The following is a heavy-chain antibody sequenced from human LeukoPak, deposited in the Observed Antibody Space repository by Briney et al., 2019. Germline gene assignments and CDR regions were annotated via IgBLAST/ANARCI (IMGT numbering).Heavy chain of an antibody. D-gene: IGHD6-19*01. CDR1: GYTFTSYY. J-gene: IGHJ4*02. V-gene: IGHV1-2*06. CDR3: AREAAIAVAGPNFDY. Sequence: GASVKVSCKASGYTFTSYYMHWVRQAPGQGLEWMGRINPNSGGTNYAQKFQGRVTMTRDTSISTAYMELSRLRSDGTAVYYCAREAAIAVAGPNFDYWGQGTLVTVSS. CDR2: INPNSGGT.